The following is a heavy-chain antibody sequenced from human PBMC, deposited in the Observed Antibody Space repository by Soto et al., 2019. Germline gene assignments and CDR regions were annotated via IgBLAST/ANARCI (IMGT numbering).Heavy chain of an antibody. CDR1: GFTFSDAW. CDR2: IKSKTNGGTT. CDR3: TADPPSGSPAIDY. Sequence: EVQLVESGGGLAEPGGTLRLSCAASGFTFSDAWMSWVRQAPGKGLEWVGRIKSKTNGGTTDYAAPVKGRFTISRDDSKNTLYMEINSLKTEDTAVYYCTADPPSGSPAIDYWGQGTLVTVSS. J-gene: IGHJ4*02. V-gene: IGHV3-15*01. D-gene: IGHD1-26*01.